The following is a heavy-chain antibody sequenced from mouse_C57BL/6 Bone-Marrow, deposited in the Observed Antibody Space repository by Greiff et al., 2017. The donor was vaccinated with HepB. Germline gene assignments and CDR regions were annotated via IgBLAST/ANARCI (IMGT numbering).Heavy chain of an antibody. CDR1: GFTFSSFG. V-gene: IGHV5-17*02. Sequence: EVKLVESGGGLVQPGGSRKLSCAASGFTFSSFGMHWVRQAPEKGLEWVAYISSGGSRTYYADTVKGRYTISRDTPKNTLFLQMTRLRSEDTAMYDCAKYGSDGGYGMDYWGQGTAVTVSS. J-gene: IGHJ4*01. CDR3: AKYGSDGGYGMDY. CDR2: ISSGGSRT. D-gene: IGHD2-10*02.